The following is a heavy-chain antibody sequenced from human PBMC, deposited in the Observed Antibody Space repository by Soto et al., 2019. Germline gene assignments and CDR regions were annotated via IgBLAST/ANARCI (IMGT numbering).Heavy chain of an antibody. CDR3: ARGPRDLYCSSTSCLYYFDY. CDR2: IYYSGST. V-gene: IGHV4-31*03. D-gene: IGHD2-2*01. CDR1: GGSISSGGYY. Sequence: QVQLQESGPGLVKPSQTLSLTCTVSGGSISSGGYYWSWIRQHPGKGLEWIGYIYYSGSTYYNPSXXXRVTISVDTSXXQXSXXLSSVTAADTAVYYCARGPRDLYCSSTSCLYYFDYWGQGTLVTVSS. J-gene: IGHJ4*02.